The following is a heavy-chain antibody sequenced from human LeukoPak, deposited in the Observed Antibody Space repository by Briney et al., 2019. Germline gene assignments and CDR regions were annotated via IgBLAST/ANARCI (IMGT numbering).Heavy chain of an antibody. CDR1: GFTFSDYY. CDR3: VRDIRSEHYYYYYMDV. CDR2: ISSSGSTI. V-gene: IGHV3-11*01. J-gene: IGHJ6*03. Sequence: PGGSLRLSCAASGFTFSDYYMSWIRQAPGKGLEWVSYISSSGSTIYYADSVKGRFTISRDNAKNSLYLQMNSLRAEDTAVYYCVRDIRSEHYYYYYMDVWGKGTTVTVSS.